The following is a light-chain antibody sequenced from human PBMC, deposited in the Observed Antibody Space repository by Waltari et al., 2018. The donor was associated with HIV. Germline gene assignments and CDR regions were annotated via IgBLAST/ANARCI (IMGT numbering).Light chain of an antibody. CDR3: AAWDDSLSGV. V-gene: IGLV1-47*01. CDR1: SSNIGNNH. J-gene: IGLJ2*01. Sequence: QSVLTQPPSASGTPGQRVTISCSGGSSNIGNNHVYWYQQFPRTAPKLLIYRNNQRPSGVPDRFSGSKSGTSASLVISGLRSEDEADYYCAAWDDSLSGVFGGGTKVTVL. CDR2: RNN.